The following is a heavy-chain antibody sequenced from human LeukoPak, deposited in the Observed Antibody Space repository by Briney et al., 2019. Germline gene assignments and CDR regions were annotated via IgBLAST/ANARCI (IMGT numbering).Heavy chain of an antibody. CDR2: INHSGST. CDR1: GGSFSGYY. Sequence: SSETLSLTCAVYGGSFSGYYWSWIRQPPGKGLEWIGEINHSGSTNYNPSLKSRVTISVDTSKNQFSLKLSSVTAADTAVYYCARGKSIFGVVIMPTTRNPYYFDYWGQGTLVTVSS. V-gene: IGHV4-34*01. CDR3: ARGKSIFGVVIMPTTRNPYYFDY. D-gene: IGHD3-3*01. J-gene: IGHJ4*02.